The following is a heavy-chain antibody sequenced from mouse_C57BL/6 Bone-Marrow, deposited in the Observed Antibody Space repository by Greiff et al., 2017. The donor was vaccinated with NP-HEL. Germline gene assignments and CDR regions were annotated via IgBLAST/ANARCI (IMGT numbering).Heavy chain of an antibody. V-gene: IGHV1-50*01. CDR1: GYTFTSYW. CDR2: IDPSDSYT. Sequence: QVQLQQPGAELVKPGASVKLSCKASGYTFTSYWMQWVKQRPGQGLEWIGEIDPSDSYTNYNQKFKGKATLTVETSSSTAYMQLSSLTSEDSAVYYGARDRITTVVVYYFDYWGQGTTLTVSS. J-gene: IGHJ2*01. D-gene: IGHD1-1*01. CDR3: ARDRITTVVVYYFDY.